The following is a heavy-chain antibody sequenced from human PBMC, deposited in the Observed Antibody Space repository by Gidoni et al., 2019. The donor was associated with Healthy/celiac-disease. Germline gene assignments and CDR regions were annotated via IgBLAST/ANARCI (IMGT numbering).Heavy chain of an antibody. CDR2: IYYSGST. D-gene: IGHD3-9*01. Sequence: QVQLQESGPGLVKPSETLSLTCTVSGGSISSYYWSWIRQPPGKGLEWIGYIYYSGSTNYNPSLKSRVTISVDTSKNQFSRKLSSVTAADTAVYYCARELSDYDILTGYYKEAWFDPWGQGTLVTVSS. CDR1: GGSISSYY. CDR3: ARELSDYDILTGYYKEAWFDP. V-gene: IGHV4-59*01. J-gene: IGHJ5*02.